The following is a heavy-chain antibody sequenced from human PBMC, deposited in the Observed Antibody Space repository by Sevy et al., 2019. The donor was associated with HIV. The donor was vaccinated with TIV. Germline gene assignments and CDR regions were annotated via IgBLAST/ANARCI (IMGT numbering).Heavy chain of an antibody. J-gene: IGHJ3*01. Sequence: GGSLRLSCAASGFSFSSYPMNWVRQAPGKGLEWVSSIRSTGNDINYADSVKGRFTVSRDNTKNSLFLHMNSLRADDTAVYYCARDLLALFPGAFDLWGQGTTVTVSS. V-gene: IGHV3-21*06. D-gene: IGHD2-8*02. CDR2: IRSTGNDI. CDR3: ARDLLALFPGAFDL. CDR1: GFSFSSYP.